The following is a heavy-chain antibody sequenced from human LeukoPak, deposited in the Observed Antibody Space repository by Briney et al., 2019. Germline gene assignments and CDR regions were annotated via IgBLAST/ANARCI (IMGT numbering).Heavy chain of an antibody. Sequence: ASVKVSRKASGYTFTGYYMHWVRQAPGQGLEWMGWINPNSGGTNYAQKFQGRVTMTRDTSISTAYMELSRLRSDDTAVYYCAKDWILWFGEANYFDYWGQGTLVTVSS. CDR3: AKDWILWFGEANYFDY. CDR2: INPNSGGT. CDR1: GYTFTGYY. D-gene: IGHD3-10*01. V-gene: IGHV1-2*02. J-gene: IGHJ4*02.